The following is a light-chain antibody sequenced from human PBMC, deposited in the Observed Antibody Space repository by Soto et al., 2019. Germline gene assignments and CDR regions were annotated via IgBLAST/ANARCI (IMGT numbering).Light chain of an antibody. CDR3: QAFDTSLSVSL. CDR2: GGN. J-gene: IGLJ3*02. V-gene: IGLV1-40*01. CDR1: SSNIGAGFD. Sequence: QSVLTQPPSVSGAPGQTVTISCTGSSSNIGAGFDVYWYQQIPGTAPKLLLYGGNNRPSGVPDRFSASKSGASGSLVITRLQTEDGGDYHCQAFDTSLSVSLFGGGTQLTVL.